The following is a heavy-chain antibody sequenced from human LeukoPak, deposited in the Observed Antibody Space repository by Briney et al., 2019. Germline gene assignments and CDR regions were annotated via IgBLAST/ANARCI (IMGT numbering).Heavy chain of an antibody. J-gene: IGHJ6*03. CDR3: ARDMVVDFWSGYTVDYYMDV. Sequence: ETLSLTCTVSGGSLSSYYWSWIRQPPGKGLEWVANIKQDGSEKYYVDSVKGRFTISRDNAKNSLYLQMNSLRAEDTAVYYCARDMVVDFWSGYTVDYYMDVWGKGTTVTVSS. V-gene: IGHV3-7*01. CDR2: IKQDGSEK. CDR1: GGSLSSYY. D-gene: IGHD3-3*01.